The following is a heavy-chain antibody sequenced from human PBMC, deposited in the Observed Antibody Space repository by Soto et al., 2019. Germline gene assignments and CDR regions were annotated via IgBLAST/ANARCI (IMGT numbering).Heavy chain of an antibody. Sequence: PGGSLRLSCAASGIAVSSNYMTWVRQAPGKGLEWVSLLDSGGTTYYVDSVKDRFTISRDNSKNTLYLQMNSLRADDTAVYYCARDSGYSYGPIDYWGQGTLVTVLL. CDR2: LDSGGTT. CDR3: ARDSGYSYGPIDY. J-gene: IGHJ4*02. D-gene: IGHD5-18*01. CDR1: GIAVSSNY. V-gene: IGHV3-66*01.